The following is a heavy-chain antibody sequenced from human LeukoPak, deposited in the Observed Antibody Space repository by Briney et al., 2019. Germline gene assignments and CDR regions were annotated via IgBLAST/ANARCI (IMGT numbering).Heavy chain of an antibody. Sequence: PSETLSLTCAVYGGSFSGYYWSWIRQPPGKGLEWIGEINHSGSTNYNPSLKSRVTISVDTSKNQFSLKLSSVTAADTAVYYCARGGPPLWGATPTAFDYWGQGTLVTVSS. J-gene: IGHJ4*02. D-gene: IGHD3-16*01. CDR3: ARGGPPLWGATPTAFDY. CDR1: GGSFSGYY. V-gene: IGHV4-34*01. CDR2: INHSGST.